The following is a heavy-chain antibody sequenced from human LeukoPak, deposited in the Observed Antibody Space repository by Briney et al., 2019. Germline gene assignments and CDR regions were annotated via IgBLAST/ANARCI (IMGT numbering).Heavy chain of an antibody. Sequence: GGSPRLSCSASGFPFSSYAMHWVRQAPGKGLEYVSAISDSGGSTYYADSVKGRFTISRDNSKNTLYLQMSSLRAEDTAVYFCVRGYSFGPYGMDVWGQGTTVTASS. V-gene: IGHV3-64D*09. CDR2: ISDSGGST. CDR1: GFPFSSYA. D-gene: IGHD2-15*01. CDR3: VRGYSFGPYGMDV. J-gene: IGHJ6*02.